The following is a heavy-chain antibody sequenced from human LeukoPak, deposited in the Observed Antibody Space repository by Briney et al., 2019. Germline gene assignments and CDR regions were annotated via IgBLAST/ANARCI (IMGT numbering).Heavy chain of an antibody. J-gene: IGHJ2*01. CDR2: IYSGGST. CDR3: ARDGPKRYCTNGVCYTDYWYFDL. D-gene: IGHD2-8*01. Sequence: GGSLRLSCAASGFTVSSNYMSWVRQAPGKGLEWVSVIYSGGSTYYADSVKGRFTISRDNSKNTLYLQMNSLRAEDTAVYYCARDGPKRYCTNGVCYTDYWYFDLWGRGTLVTVSS. CDR1: GFTVSSNY. V-gene: IGHV3-53*01.